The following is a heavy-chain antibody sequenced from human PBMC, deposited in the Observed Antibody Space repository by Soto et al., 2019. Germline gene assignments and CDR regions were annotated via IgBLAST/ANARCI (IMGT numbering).Heavy chain of an antibody. V-gene: IGHV3-7*05. Sequence: GGSLRLSCAASGFTFSSYWMSWVRQAPGKGLEWVANIKQDGSEKYYVDSVKGRFTISRDNAKNSLYLQMNSLRAEDTAVYYCARGTYYYDSSGYMNWFDPWGQGTLVTVSS. CDR2: IKQDGSEK. CDR3: ARGTYYYDSSGYMNWFDP. D-gene: IGHD3-22*01. J-gene: IGHJ5*02. CDR1: GFTFSSYW.